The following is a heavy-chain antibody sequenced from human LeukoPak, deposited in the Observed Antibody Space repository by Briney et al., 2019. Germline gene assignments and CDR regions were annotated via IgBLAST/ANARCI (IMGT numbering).Heavy chain of an antibody. Sequence: PGGSLSLSCAASGFSFSSFCMHWVRQAPGKGLEWVAFIRNDGSNKSYADSVKGQFTTSRDNSKNTLYLQTNSLGAEDTGVYHCVKAFDYYVDHWGQGMLVTVSS. CDR3: VKAFDYYVDH. J-gene: IGHJ4*01. V-gene: IGHV3-30*02. CDR1: GFSFSSFC. CDR2: IRNDGSNK. D-gene: IGHD3-10*01.